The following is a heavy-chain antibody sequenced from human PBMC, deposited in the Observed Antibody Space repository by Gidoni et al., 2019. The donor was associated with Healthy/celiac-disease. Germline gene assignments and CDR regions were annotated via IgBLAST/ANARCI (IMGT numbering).Heavy chain of an antibody. CDR3: AKDVVGFGRGHYFDY. Sequence: EVQLVESGGGVVQPGGSLRLSCAASGFPFDDYAMHWVRQAPWKGLEWVSRINGDGGSKYYADSVKVRFTISRDNSKNSLYLQMNRLRTEDTALYYCAKDVVGFGRGHYFDYWGQGTLVTVSS. CDR1: GFPFDDYA. CDR2: INGDGGSK. J-gene: IGHJ4*02. D-gene: IGHD1-26*01. V-gene: IGHV3-43*02.